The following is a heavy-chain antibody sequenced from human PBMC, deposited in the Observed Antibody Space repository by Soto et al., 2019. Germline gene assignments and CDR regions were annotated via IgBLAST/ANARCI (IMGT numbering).Heavy chain of an antibody. CDR2: ITASGGRT. V-gene: IGHV3-23*01. J-gene: IGHJ5*01. Sequence: GGSLRLSCTASGFTFSSYAMTWVRQAPGRGLEGVSGITASGGRTFYADSVKGRFTISRDISRSTLYLQMNSLRAEDTAVYYCAKDTRYADYVRWFDSWGQGTLVTVSS. CDR1: GFTFSSYA. D-gene: IGHD4-17*01. CDR3: AKDTRYADYVRWFDS.